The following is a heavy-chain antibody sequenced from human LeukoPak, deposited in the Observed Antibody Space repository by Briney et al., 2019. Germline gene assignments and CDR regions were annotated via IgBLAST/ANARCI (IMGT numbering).Heavy chain of an antibody. V-gene: IGHV4-4*07. Sequence: SETLSLTCTVSGGSISSYYWNWIRQPAGKGLEWIGRIHTSGSTNYNPSLKSRVTMSVDTSKNQFSLKLSSVTAADTAVYYCASRPMATTYFDIWGQGTMVTVSS. CDR2: IHTSGST. CDR1: GGSISSYY. J-gene: IGHJ3*02. CDR3: ASRPMATTYFDI. D-gene: IGHD5-24*01.